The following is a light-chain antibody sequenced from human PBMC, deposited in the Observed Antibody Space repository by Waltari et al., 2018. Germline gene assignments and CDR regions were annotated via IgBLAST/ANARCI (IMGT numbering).Light chain of an antibody. J-gene: IGLJ3*02. CDR2: VNSDGSH. CDR1: SGHSSNV. CDR3: QTGGHGTWV. V-gene: IGLV4-69*01. Sequence: QLVVTQSPSASASLGASVKLPCTLSSGHSSNVIAWLQQHPERGPRYLMKVNSDGSHSRGAGFPDRFSGSSSGAERYLTISNLQSEDEADYYCQTGGHGTWVFGGGTKLTVL.